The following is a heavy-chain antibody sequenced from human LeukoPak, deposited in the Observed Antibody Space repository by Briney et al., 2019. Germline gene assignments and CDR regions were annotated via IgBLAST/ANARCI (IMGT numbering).Heavy chain of an antibody. D-gene: IGHD2-15*01. CDR1: GFTFSSYG. Sequence: GGSLRLSCSASGFTFSSYGMHWVRQAPGKGLEWVAVISYDGSNKYYADSVKGRFTISRDNAKNSLYLQMNSLRAEDTAVYYCARGDPLGYCSGGSCYAWYFDLWGRGTLVTVSS. CDR3: ARGDPLGYCSGGSCYAWYFDL. J-gene: IGHJ2*01. V-gene: IGHV3-30*03. CDR2: ISYDGSNK.